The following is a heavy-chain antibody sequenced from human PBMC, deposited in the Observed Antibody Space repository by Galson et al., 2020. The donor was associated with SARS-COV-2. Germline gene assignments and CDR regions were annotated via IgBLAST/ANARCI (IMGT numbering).Heavy chain of an antibody. V-gene: IGHV1-18*01. D-gene: IGHD3-10*01. CDR2: ISAYNGNT. J-gene: IGHJ4*02. Sequence: ASVKVSCKASGYTFTSYGISWVRQAPGQGLEWMGWISAYNGNTNYAQKLQGRVTMTTDTSTSTAYMELRSLRSDDTAVYYCARAVPYYYGSGSYYTPAHFDYWGQGTLVTVSS. CDR1: GYTFTSYG. CDR3: ARAVPYYYGSGSYYTPAHFDY.